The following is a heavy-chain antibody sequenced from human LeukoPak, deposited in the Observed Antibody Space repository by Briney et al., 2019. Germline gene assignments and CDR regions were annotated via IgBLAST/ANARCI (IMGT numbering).Heavy chain of an antibody. CDR3: AGDTGTLALDP. Sequence: GGSLRLSCAASGFTFSNNGMHWVRQAPGKGLEWVSYISSSGSTIYYADSVKGRFTISRDNSKNTLYLQMNSLRAEDTAVYYCAGDTGTLALDPWGQGTLVTVSS. CDR2: ISSSGSTI. J-gene: IGHJ5*02. D-gene: IGHD1-26*01. CDR1: GFTFSNNG. V-gene: IGHV3-48*01.